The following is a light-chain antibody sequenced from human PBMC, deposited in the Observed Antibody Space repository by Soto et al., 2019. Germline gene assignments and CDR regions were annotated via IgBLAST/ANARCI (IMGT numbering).Light chain of an antibody. V-gene: IGKV3-15*01. CDR3: QQYNSYSPT. CDR1: QSVSSN. Sequence: EIIMTQSPATLSVSPGERASLSCRASQSVSSNLAWYQQKPGQAPRLLIYAASTRATGISTRFSGSGSGTEFTLTISSLQSEDFATYYCQQYNSYSPTFGQGTKVEVK. CDR2: AAS. J-gene: IGKJ1*01.